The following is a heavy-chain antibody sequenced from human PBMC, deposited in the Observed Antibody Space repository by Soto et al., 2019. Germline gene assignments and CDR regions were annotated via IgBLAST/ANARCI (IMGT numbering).Heavy chain of an antibody. CDR1: GGSVSSGSYY. Sequence: QVQLQESGPGLVKPSETLSLTCTVSGGSVSSGSYYWNWIRQPPGKGLEWIGYFYYRGRTNYNPSLKSRVTISVDTSKNQFSLKLSSVTAADTAVYYCARGGGVTTTFDYWGQGTLVTVSS. CDR3: ARGGGVTTTFDY. D-gene: IGHD1-1*01. CDR2: FYYRGRT. J-gene: IGHJ4*02. V-gene: IGHV4-61*01.